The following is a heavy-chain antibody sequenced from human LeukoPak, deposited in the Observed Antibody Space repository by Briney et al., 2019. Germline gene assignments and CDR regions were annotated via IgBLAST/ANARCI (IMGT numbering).Heavy chain of an antibody. D-gene: IGHD3-22*01. V-gene: IGHV4-34*01. CDR1: GGSFSGYY. J-gene: IGHJ6*03. CDR2: INHSGST. CDR3: ARGRLIYYYYYMDV. Sequence: SETLSLTCAVYGGSFSGYYWSWIRQPPGKGLEWIGKINHSGSTNYNPSLKSRVTISVDTSKNQFSLKLSSVTAADTAVYYCARGRLIYYYYYMDVWGKGTTVTVSS.